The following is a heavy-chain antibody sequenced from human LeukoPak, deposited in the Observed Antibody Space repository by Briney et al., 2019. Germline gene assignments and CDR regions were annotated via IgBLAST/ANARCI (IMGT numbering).Heavy chain of an antibody. CDR3: ARYYDILTGSSEDAFDI. V-gene: IGHV3-7*01. D-gene: IGHD3-9*01. CDR2: IKQDGSEK. J-gene: IGHJ3*02. CDR1: GFTFSSYW. Sequence: GGSLRLSCAASGFTFSSYWMSWVRQAPGKGLEWVANIKQDGSEKYYVDSVKGRFTVSRDNAKNSLYLQMNSLRAEDTAVYYCARYYDILTGSSEDAFDIWGQGTMVTVSS.